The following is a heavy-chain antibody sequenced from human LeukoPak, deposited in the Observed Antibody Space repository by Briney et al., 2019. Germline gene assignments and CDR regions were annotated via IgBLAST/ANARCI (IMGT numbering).Heavy chain of an antibody. Sequence: GGSQRLSCAASGFTFSNFAMSWVRQAPGKGLEWVSVITGRGGATHNADSVKGRFTISRDNSKNTLYLQMNSLRAEDTAVYYCAKDTAFYYDSSGSIDIWGQGTMVTVSS. D-gene: IGHD3-22*01. CDR3: AKDTAFYYDSSGSIDI. J-gene: IGHJ3*02. CDR2: ITGRGGAT. V-gene: IGHV3-23*01. CDR1: GFTFSNFA.